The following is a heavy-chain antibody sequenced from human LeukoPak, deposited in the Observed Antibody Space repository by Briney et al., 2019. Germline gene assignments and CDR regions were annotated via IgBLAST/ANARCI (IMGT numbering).Heavy chain of an antibody. CDR1: GGSISSSSYY. Sequence: SETLSLTCTVSGGSISSSSYYWGWIRQSPGKGLEWIGSIYYSGSTYYNPSLKSRVTISVDTSKNQFSLKLSSVTAADTAVYYCATRDYYGSGSYYTFYYWGQGTLVTVSS. V-gene: IGHV4-39*01. J-gene: IGHJ4*02. D-gene: IGHD3-10*01. CDR3: ATRDYYGSGSYYTFYY. CDR2: IYYSGST.